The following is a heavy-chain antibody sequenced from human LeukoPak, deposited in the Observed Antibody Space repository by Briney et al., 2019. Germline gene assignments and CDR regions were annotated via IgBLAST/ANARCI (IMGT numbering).Heavy chain of an antibody. CDR2: ISYSGRT. D-gene: IGHD3-10*01. CDR1: GDSFSTYY. Sequence: PSETLSLTCTVSGDSFSTYYWSWIRQPPGKGLEWIGYISYSGRTNYSPSLRSRVTLSLDTSKSQLSLKLSSVTAADTAFYYCARGSHYGSGRLFDYWGQGTLVTVSS. J-gene: IGHJ4*02. V-gene: IGHV4-59*01. CDR3: ARGSHYGSGRLFDY.